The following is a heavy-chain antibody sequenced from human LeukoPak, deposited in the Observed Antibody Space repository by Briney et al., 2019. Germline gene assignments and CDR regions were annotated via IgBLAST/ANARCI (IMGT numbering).Heavy chain of an antibody. V-gene: IGHV3-64D*06. J-gene: IGHJ5*02. CDR1: GXTFSNYA. CDR3: LKAPNSGWYSPWFDP. D-gene: IGHD6-19*01. CDR2: ISSTGGST. Sequence: GGSLRLSCSASGXTFSNYAIHWVRQAPGKGPEYVSAISSTGGSTFYADSVKGRFTISRDNSKNMIYLQMSSLRPEDTAVYYCLKAPNSGWYSPWFDPWGQGIMVTVSS.